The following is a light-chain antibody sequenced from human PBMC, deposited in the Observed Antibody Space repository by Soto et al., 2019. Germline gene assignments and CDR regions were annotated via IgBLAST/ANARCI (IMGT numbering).Light chain of an antibody. Sequence: DIQMTQSPSFLPTSEGASVTITCRASQDITNRLAWYQQKPGKAPKLLIYSASELFGGVPSRFRGRGFGTYFTLTINNLQPEDYATCFFQQASSFPRTFGGGTKVEI. CDR2: SAS. V-gene: IGKV1-12*01. CDR3: QQASSFPRT. J-gene: IGKJ4*01. CDR1: QDITNR.